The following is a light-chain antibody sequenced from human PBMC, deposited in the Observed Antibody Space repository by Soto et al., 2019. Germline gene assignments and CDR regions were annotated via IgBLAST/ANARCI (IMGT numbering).Light chain of an antibody. V-gene: IGKV1-39*01. CDR3: QQSYSTPRS. Sequence: DIQMTQSPSYLSASVGDIVTITCRASQSISSYLNWYQQKPGKAPKLLIYAASSLQSGVPSRFSGSGSGTDFPLANSSLQPEDFETYYCQQSYSTPRSFGPGTKVALK. J-gene: IGKJ1*01. CDR1: QSISSY. CDR2: AAS.